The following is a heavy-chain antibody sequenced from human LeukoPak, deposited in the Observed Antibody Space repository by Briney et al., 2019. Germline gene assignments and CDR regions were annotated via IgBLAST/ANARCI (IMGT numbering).Heavy chain of an antibody. D-gene: IGHD3-3*01. Sequence: SETLSLTCTVSGGSISSYYWSWIRQPAGKGLEWIGRIYTSGSTNYNPSLKSRVTMSVDTSKNQFSLKLSSVTAADTAVYYCASGPDFWSGYSTDYYYYYMDVWGKGTTVTVSS. V-gene: IGHV4-4*07. CDR1: GGSISSYY. J-gene: IGHJ6*03. CDR3: ASGPDFWSGYSTDYYYYYMDV. CDR2: IYTSGST.